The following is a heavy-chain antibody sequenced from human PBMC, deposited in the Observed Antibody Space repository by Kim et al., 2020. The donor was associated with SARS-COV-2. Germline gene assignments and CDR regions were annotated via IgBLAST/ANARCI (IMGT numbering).Heavy chain of an antibody. Sequence: VKGRFTISRDNSKNTLYLQMNSLRAEDTAVYYCARDYGDYYYYYYGMDVWGQGTTLTVSS. J-gene: IGHJ6*02. D-gene: IGHD4-17*01. CDR3: ARDYGDYYYYYYGMDV. V-gene: IGHV3-30*01.